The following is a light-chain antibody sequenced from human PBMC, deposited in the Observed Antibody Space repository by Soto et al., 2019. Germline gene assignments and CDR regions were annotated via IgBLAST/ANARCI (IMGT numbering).Light chain of an antibody. J-gene: IGKJ1*01. CDR2: GAS. V-gene: IGKV3-20*01. Sequence: EIVLTQSPATLSLSPGERATLSCRASQSVSSSYLAWYQQKPGQTPRLLIYGASNRATGIPDRFSGSGSGTDFTLTISRLEPEDFAVYYCQHYGSSPETFGQGTKVDIK. CDR1: QSVSSSY. CDR3: QHYGSSPET.